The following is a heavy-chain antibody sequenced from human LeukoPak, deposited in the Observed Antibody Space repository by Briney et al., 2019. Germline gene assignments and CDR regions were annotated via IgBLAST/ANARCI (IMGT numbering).Heavy chain of an antibody. V-gene: IGHV3-30*04. D-gene: IGHD3-22*01. CDR2: ISYDGSNK. CDR3: ARDGHYYDSSGYYAYYFDY. Sequence: GGFLRLSCAASGFTFSSYAMHWVRQAPGKGLEWVAVISYDGSNKYYADSVKGRFTISRDNSKNTLYLQMNSLRAEDTAVYYCARDGHYYDSSGYYAYYFDYWGQVTLVTVSS. J-gene: IGHJ4*02. CDR1: GFTFSSYA.